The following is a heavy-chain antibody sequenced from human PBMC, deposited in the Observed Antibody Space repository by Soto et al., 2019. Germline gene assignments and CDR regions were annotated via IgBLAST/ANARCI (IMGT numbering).Heavy chain of an antibody. CDR2: LIPVFGTS. J-gene: IGHJ6*02. Sequence: QVQLVQSGAEVKKPGSSVKVSCRASGDSFSNYAVNWLRQAPGRGLEWMGGLIPVFGTSNYAEKFQGRVTITADESTSTAYMELSILTSEDTAVYYCARAVRTGFYGIDVWGQGTTVSVSS. V-gene: IGHV1-69*01. CDR3: ARAVRTGFYGIDV. CDR1: GDSFSNYA.